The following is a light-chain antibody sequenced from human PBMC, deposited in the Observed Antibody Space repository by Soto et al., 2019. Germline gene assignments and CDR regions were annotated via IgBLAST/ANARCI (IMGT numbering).Light chain of an antibody. J-gene: IGKJ4*01. CDR2: GAS. Sequence: EIVLTQSPGTLSLSPGERATLSCRASQSVSRNYLAWYQQKPGQAPRVLIYGASSRATGIPDRFTGSWSGTDCTLTISRLEPEDVAVYYCQQYGSSPLTFGGGTKVDIK. CDR3: QQYGSSPLT. CDR1: QSVSRNY. V-gene: IGKV3-20*01.